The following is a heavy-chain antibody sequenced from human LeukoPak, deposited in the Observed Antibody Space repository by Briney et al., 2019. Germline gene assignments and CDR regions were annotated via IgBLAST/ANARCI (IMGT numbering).Heavy chain of an antibody. CDR1: GGTFSSYA. D-gene: IGHD6-6*01. V-gene: IGHV1-69*05. J-gene: IGHJ4*02. CDR2: IIPIFGTA. CDR3: ARSSYSSSPVNY. Sequence: SVKVSCKASGGTFSSYAISWVRQALGQGLEWMGRIIPIFGTANYAQKFQGRVTITTDESTSTAYMELSSLRSEDTAVYYCARSSYSSSPVNYWGQGTLVTVSS.